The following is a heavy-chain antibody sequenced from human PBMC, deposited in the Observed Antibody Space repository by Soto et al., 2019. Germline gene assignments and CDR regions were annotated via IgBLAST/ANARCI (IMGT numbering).Heavy chain of an antibody. CDR2: IKQDGSEK. D-gene: IGHD6-19*01. J-gene: IGHJ4*02. V-gene: IGHV3-7*03. CDR3: ARGRHSSGWYVPIDY. CDR1: GFTFSSYW. Sequence: GGSLRLSCAASGFTFSSYWMSWVRQAPGKGLEWVANIKQDGSEKYYVDSVKGRFTISRDNAKNSLYLQMNSLRAEDTAVYYCARGRHSSGWYVPIDYWGQGTLVTVSS.